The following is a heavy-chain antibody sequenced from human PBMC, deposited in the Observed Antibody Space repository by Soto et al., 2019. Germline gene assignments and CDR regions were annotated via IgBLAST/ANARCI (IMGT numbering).Heavy chain of an antibody. CDR1: GYPFTNYY. CDR3: ARERRFSGWQIQQFDH. CDR2: INPTGGAT. Sequence: ASVKVSCKASGYPFTNYYMHWVRQAPGQGLEWMGVINPTGGATSYAQNFQDRVTMTRDTSTTTIYMELTNLKSEDTAVYFCARERRFSGWQIQQFDHWGQGTLVTVSS. J-gene: IGHJ4*02. D-gene: IGHD3-3*01. V-gene: IGHV1-46*01.